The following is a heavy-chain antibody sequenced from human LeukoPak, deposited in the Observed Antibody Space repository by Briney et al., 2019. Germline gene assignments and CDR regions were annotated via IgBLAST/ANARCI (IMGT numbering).Heavy chain of an antibody. D-gene: IGHD1-14*01. CDR3: ARDSVVGPAETA. CDR1: GASISSGGYY. CDR2: IYYSGST. Sequence: SETLSLTCTVSGASISSGGYYWRWIRQHPGKGLEWIGYIYYSGSTYYNPSLKSRVTISVDTSKNQFSLKLSSVTAADTAVYYCARDSVVGPAETAWGQGTMVTVSS. J-gene: IGHJ3*01. V-gene: IGHV4-31*03.